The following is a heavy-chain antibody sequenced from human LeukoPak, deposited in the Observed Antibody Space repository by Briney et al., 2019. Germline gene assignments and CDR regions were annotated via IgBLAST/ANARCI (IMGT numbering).Heavy chain of an antibody. CDR1: GFTFSSYG. CDR2: ISYDGSNK. V-gene: IGHV3-30*18. D-gene: IGHD1-20*01. Sequence: GGSLRLSCAASGFTFSSYGMHWVRQAPGKGLEWVAVISYDGSNKYYADSVKGRFTISRDNSKNTLYLQMNSLRAEDTAVYYCAKDSDSITGTPLDAFDIWGQGTMVTVSS. J-gene: IGHJ3*02. CDR3: AKDSDSITGTPLDAFDI.